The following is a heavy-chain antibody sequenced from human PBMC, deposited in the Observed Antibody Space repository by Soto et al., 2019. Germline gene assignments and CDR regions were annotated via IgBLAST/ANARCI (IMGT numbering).Heavy chain of an antibody. CDR3: ARVGSIRGYSYGMTFDY. CDR2: IYYSGST. CDR1: GGSISSSSYY. Sequence: SETLSLTCTVSGGSISSSSYYWGWIRQPPGKGLEWIGSIYYSGSTYYNPSLKSRVTISVDTSKNQFSLKLSSVTAADTAVYYCARVGSIRGYSYGMTFDYWGQGTLVTVSS. J-gene: IGHJ4*02. D-gene: IGHD5-18*01. V-gene: IGHV4-39*01.